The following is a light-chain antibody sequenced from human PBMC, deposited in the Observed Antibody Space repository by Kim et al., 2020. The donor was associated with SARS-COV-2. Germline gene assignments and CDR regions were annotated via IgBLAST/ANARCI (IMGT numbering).Light chain of an antibody. Sequence: SPGERAPLSCRASQSVRSSYLAWYQQKPGQAPRLLIYGASSRATGIPDRFSGSGSGTDFTLTISRLEPEDFAVYYCQQYGSTPYTFGQGTKLEI. V-gene: IGKV3-20*01. J-gene: IGKJ2*01. CDR3: QQYGSTPYT. CDR1: QSVRSSY. CDR2: GAS.